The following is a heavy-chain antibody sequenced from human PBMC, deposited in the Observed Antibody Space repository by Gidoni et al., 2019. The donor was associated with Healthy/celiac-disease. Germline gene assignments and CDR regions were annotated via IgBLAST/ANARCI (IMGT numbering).Heavy chain of an antibody. CDR3: ARDGYNYRGNWFDP. CDR1: GGSFSGYY. J-gene: IGHJ5*02. V-gene: IGHV4-34*01. CDR2: INHSGST. D-gene: IGHD5-12*01. Sequence: QVQLQQWGAGLLKPSETLSLTCAVYGGSFSGYYWSWIRQPPGKGLEWIGEINHSGSTNYNPSLKSRVTISVDTSKNQFSLKLSSVTAADTAVYYCARDGYNYRGNWFDPWGQGTLVTVSS.